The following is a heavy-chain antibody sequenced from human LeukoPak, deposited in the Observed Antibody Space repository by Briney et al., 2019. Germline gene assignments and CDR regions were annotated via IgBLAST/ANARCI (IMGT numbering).Heavy chain of an antibody. CDR2: ISSSGSTI. V-gene: IGHV3-48*04. J-gene: IGHJ4*02. CDR1: GFTFSSYW. CDR3: ARVAGSGSYFDDY. Sequence: GGSLRLSCAASGFTFSSYWMSWVRQAPGKGLEWVSYISSSGSTIYYADSVKGRFTISRDNAKNSLYLQMNSLRAEDTAVYYCARVAGSGSYFDDYWGQGTLVTVSS. D-gene: IGHD1-26*01.